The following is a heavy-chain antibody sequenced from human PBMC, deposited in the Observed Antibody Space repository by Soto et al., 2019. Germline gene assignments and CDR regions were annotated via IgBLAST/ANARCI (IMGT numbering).Heavy chain of an antibody. CDR3: ARDGQQLAPYALDV. Sequence: QVQLVESGGGVVQPGTSLRLSCTTSGFTFSNHAMHWVRQAPGKGLEWVAQIWHDGGNKYYADSVRGRFTISRDNSRNMLYVQMNSLRVEATAVYYCARDGQQLAPYALDVWGQGTSVTVSS. D-gene: IGHD6-13*01. CDR2: IWHDGGNK. CDR1: GFTFSNHA. V-gene: IGHV3-33*01. J-gene: IGHJ6*02.